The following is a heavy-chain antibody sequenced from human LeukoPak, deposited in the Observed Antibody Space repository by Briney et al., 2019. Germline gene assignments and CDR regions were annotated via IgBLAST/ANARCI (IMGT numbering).Heavy chain of an antibody. CDR2: ISSNGGST. CDR1: GFTFSSYA. D-gene: IGHD3-22*01. V-gene: IGHV3-64*04. CDR3: AGGYYSSYYYGMDV. J-gene: IGHJ6*02. Sequence: GGSLRLSCSASGFTFSSYAMHWVRQAPGKGLEYVSAISSNGGSTYYADSVKGRFTISRDNSKNMLYLQMNSLRAEDTAVYFCAGGYYSSYYYGMDVWGQGTTVTVS.